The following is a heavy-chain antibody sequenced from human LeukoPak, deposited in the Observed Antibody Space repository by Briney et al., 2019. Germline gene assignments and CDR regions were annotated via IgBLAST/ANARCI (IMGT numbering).Heavy chain of an antibody. V-gene: IGHV3-23*01. Sequence: GGSLRLSCAASGFTFSDYYMSWIRQAPGKGLEWVSAISGSGGSTYYADSVKGRFTISRDNSKNTLYLQMNSLRAEDTAVYYCAKDLQWFGESRDYWGQGTLVTVSS. CDR1: GFTFSDYY. CDR3: AKDLQWFGESRDY. CDR2: ISGSGGST. J-gene: IGHJ4*02. D-gene: IGHD3-10*01.